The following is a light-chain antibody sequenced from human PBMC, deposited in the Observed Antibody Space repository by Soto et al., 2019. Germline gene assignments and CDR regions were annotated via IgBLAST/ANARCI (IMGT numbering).Light chain of an antibody. CDR3: QKCDSAPFT. CDR2: AAS. CDR1: QDISSY. V-gene: IGKV1-27*01. J-gene: IGKJ5*01. Sequence: DIQMTHSPSSLSASVGDRVTITCRASQDISSYVAWYQQKPGKVPKLLIYAASTLQSGVPSRFSGSGSGADFTLTISSLQPEDAATYYCQKCDSAPFTFGQGTRLEIK.